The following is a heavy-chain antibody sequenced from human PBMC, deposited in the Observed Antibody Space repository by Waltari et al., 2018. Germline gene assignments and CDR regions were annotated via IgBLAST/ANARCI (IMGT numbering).Heavy chain of an antibody. J-gene: IGHJ6*02. V-gene: IGHV3-23*01. CDR1: GFTLSSYA. CDR3: AKAFRCSDGVCHGMDV. D-gene: IGHD2-8*01. Sequence: EVQLLESGGGLAQPGGSLRLSCAASGFTLSSYAMRWVRQAPGKGREWVSNLTGGGNTYYAESGKGRFTISRDNSKNTVYLQLNNLRAEDTALYYCAKAFRCSDGVCHGMDVWGQGTTVTVSS. CDR2: LTGGGNT.